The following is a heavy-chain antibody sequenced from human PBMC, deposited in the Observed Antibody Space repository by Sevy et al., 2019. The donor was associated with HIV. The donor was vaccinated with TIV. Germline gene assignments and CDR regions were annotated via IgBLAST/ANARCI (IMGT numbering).Heavy chain of an antibody. Sequence: GGSLRLSCAASGFTFSDYYMSWIRQAPGKGLEWISYISSSGSTIYYADSVKGRFTISRDNAKNSLYLQMNSLRAEDTAVYYSARGRLALWFGEAHAFDIWGQGTMVTVSS. CDR1: GFTFSDYY. CDR2: ISSSGSTI. CDR3: ARGRLALWFGEAHAFDI. V-gene: IGHV3-11*04. D-gene: IGHD3-10*01. J-gene: IGHJ3*02.